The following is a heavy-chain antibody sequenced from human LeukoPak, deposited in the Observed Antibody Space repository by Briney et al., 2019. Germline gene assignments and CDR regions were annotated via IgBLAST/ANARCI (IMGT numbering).Heavy chain of an antibody. V-gene: IGHV3-66*01. CDR1: GGSINSYY. CDR2: IYSGGST. Sequence: PSETLSLTCTVSGGSINSYYWSWIRQPPGKGLEWVSVIYSGGSTYYADSVKGRFTISRDNSKNTLYLQMNSLRAEDTAVYYCARGWRLGFDYWGQGTLVTVSS. D-gene: IGHD2-15*01. J-gene: IGHJ4*02. CDR3: ARGWRLGFDY.